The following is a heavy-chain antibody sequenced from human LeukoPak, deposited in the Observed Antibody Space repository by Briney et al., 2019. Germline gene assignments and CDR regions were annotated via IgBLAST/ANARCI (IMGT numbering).Heavy chain of an antibody. CDR2: INHSGST. Sequence: SETLSLTCAVYGGAFSGYYWSWIRQPPGKGLEWIGEINHSGSTNYNPSLKSRVTISVDTSKNQFSLKLSSVTAADTAVYYCARSYYFDYWGQGTLVTVSS. V-gene: IGHV4-34*01. CDR1: GGAFSGYY. J-gene: IGHJ4*02. CDR3: ARSYYFDY.